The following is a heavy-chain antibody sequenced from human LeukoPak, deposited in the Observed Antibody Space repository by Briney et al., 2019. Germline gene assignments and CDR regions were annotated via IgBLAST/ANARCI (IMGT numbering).Heavy chain of an antibody. V-gene: IGHV3-23*01. D-gene: IGHD3-10*01. CDR3: ARLYYYGSGHRVDY. Sequence: GVYLRLSCAASEFTFRTYVMSWVRQAPGKGLEWVSAISGSGGNTYYADSVKGQFTISRDNSKNTLYLQMNSLRAEDTAVYYCARLYYYGSGHRVDYWGQGTLVTVSS. J-gene: IGHJ4*02. CDR1: EFTFRTYV. CDR2: ISGSGGNT.